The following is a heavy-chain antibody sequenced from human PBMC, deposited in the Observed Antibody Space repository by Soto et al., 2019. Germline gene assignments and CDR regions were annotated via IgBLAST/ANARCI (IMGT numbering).Heavy chain of an antibody. CDR2: ITSSSSNI. V-gene: IGHV3-48*02. CDR3: ASVYYYDSSALFDP. Sequence: GGSLRLSCAASGFTFSSYSMSWVRQAPGKGLEWVSYITSSSSNIYYADSVEGRFTISRDNAKNSLYLQMNSLRDEDTAVYYCASVYYYDSSALFDPWGQGTLVTVPS. D-gene: IGHD3-22*01. J-gene: IGHJ5*02. CDR1: GFTFSSYS.